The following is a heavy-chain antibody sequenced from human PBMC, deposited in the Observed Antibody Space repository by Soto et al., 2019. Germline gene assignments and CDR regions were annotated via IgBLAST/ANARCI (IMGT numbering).Heavy chain of an antibody. J-gene: IGHJ5*02. CDR1: GFPFSAFA. Sequence: EVQLLESGGDVVQPGGSLRLSCATSGFPFSAFAMNWVRHAPGKGLEWVSGIGGSGASIYYADSVKGRFTISRDNSKNTVYLQMNRLRAEDTAFYYCARSVRPLSLFDPWGQGTLVTVSS. CDR2: IGGSGASI. V-gene: IGHV3-23*01. D-gene: IGHD3-10*01. CDR3: ARSVRPLSLFDP.